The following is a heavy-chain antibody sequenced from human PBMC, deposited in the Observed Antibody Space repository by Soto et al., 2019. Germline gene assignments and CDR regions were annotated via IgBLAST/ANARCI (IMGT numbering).Heavy chain of an antibody. J-gene: IGHJ3*02. Sequence: GGSLRLSCAASGFTFSNAWMSWVRRAPGKGLEGVGRIKSKTDGGTTDYAAPVKGRFTISRDDSKNTLYLQMNSLKTEDTAVYYCTTVPGVITTTDAFDIWGQGTMVTVSS. V-gene: IGHV3-15*01. D-gene: IGHD3-10*01. CDR3: TTVPGVITTTDAFDI. CDR1: GFTFSNAW. CDR2: IKSKTDGGTT.